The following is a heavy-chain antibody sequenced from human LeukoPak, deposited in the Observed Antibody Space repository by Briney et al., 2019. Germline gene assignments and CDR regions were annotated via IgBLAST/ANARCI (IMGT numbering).Heavy chain of an antibody. CDR2: IRSKAYGGTT. J-gene: IGHJ3*02. CDR3: TRDGRGFGESLRAFDI. V-gene: IGHV3-49*03. D-gene: IGHD3-10*01. Sequence: GGSLRLSCTASGFTFGDYAMSWFRQAPGKGLEWEGFIRSKAYGGTTEYAASVKGRFTISRDDSKSIAYLQMNSLKTEDTAVYYCTRDGRGFGESLRAFDIWGQGTMVTVSS. CDR1: GFTFGDYA.